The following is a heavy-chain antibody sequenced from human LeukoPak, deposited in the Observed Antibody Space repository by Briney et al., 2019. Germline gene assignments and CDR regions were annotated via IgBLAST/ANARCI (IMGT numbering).Heavy chain of an antibody. CDR3: ARGHGSSGWYLFDY. Sequence: GGSLRLSCATSGFTFSSYWMHWVRQAPGKGLVGVSRINSDGSSTSYADSVKGRFTISRDNAKNTLYLQMNSLRAEDTAVYYCARGHGSSGWYLFDYWGQGTLVTVSS. V-gene: IGHV3-74*01. CDR2: INSDGSST. J-gene: IGHJ4*02. D-gene: IGHD6-19*01. CDR1: GFTFSSYW.